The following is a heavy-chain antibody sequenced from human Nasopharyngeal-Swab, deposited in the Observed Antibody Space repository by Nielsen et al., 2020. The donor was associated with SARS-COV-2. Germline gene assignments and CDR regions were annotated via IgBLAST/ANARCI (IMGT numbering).Heavy chain of an antibody. CDR3: ARVSPMIPYYFDY. D-gene: IGHD3-16*01. J-gene: IGHJ4*02. CDR1: GGSISSYY. CDR2: IYYSGST. Sequence: GSLRLSCTVSGGSISSYYWSWIRQPPGKGLEWIGYIYYSGSTNYNPSLKSRVTISVDTSKNQFSLKLSSVTAADTAVYYCARVSPMIPYYFDYWGQGTLVTVSS. V-gene: IGHV4-59*01.